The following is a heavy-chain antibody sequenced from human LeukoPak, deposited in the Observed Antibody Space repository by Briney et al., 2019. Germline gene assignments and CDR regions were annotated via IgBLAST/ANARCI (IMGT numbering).Heavy chain of an antibody. V-gene: IGHV4-34*01. CDR1: GGSFSGYY. J-gene: IGHJ4*02. CDR2: INHSGST. Sequence: SETLSLTCAVYGGSFSGYYWSWIRQPPGKGLEWIGEINHSGSTNYSPSLKSRVTISVDTSKNQFSLKLSSVTAADTAVYYCARQRGSGGSCHIDYWGQGTLVTVSS. D-gene: IGHD2-15*01. CDR3: ARQRGSGGSCHIDY.